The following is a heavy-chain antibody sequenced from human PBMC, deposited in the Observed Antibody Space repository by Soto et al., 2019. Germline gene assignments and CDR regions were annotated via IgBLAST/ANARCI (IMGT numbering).Heavy chain of an antibody. D-gene: IGHD6-19*01. CDR1: GFTFSSYT. J-gene: IGHJ4*02. Sequence: EVQLVESGGGLVKPGGSLRLSCAASGFTFSSYTMNWVRQAPGKGLEWVSSISSSSSYIYDAVSVKGRFTITRDNAKNSMYLQMNSLRAEDKAVYYCARGYSSGDYWGQGTLVTVSS. V-gene: IGHV3-21*01. CDR2: ISSSSSYI. CDR3: ARGYSSGDY.